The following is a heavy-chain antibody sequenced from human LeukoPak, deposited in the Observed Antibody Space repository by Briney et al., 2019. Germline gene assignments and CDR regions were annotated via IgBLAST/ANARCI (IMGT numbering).Heavy chain of an antibody. CDR1: GYTFTSYA. CDR2: INTNTGNP. D-gene: IGHD1-7*01. J-gene: IGHJ5*02. Sequence: GASVKVSCKASGYTFTSYAMNWVRQAPGQGLEWMGWINTNTGNPTYAQGFTGRFVFSLDTSVSTAYLQISSLKAEDTAVYYCARRVWNYGDNWFDPWGQGTLVTVSS. V-gene: IGHV7-4-1*02. CDR3: ARRVWNYGDNWFDP.